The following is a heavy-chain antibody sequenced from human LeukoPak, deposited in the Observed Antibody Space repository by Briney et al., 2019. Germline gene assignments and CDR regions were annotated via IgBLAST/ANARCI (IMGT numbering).Heavy chain of an antibody. Sequence: ASVKVSCKTSGYTFTGYNIHWVRQAPGQGLEWMGWINPNSGATNYAQSFQGRVTMTRDTSTSTAHMELSRLRSDDTAVYYCARGDCSVSGCHGGNWFDPWGQGTLVTVSS. CDR2: INPNSGAT. V-gene: IGHV1-2*02. CDR1: GYTFTGYN. J-gene: IGHJ5*02. CDR3: ARGDCSVSGCHGGNWFDP. D-gene: IGHD2-15*01.